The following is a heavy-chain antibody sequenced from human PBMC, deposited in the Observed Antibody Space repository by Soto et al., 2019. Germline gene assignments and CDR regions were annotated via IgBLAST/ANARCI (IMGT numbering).Heavy chain of an antibody. V-gene: IGHV3-33*01. Sequence: QVQVVESGGGVVQPGRSLRLSCAASGFTFSSFGMHWVRQAPGKGLEWVSLIWYDGSKKSYVDSVKSRFTISRDKSRNTVYLQTNSLRPNDTAVYYCARDASYYSLWSGYYPSRKGMDVCGQGTTVTVSS. J-gene: IGHJ6*02. D-gene: IGHD3-3*01. CDR3: ARDASYYSLWSGYYPSRKGMDV. CDR1: GFTFSSFG. CDR2: IWYDGSKK.